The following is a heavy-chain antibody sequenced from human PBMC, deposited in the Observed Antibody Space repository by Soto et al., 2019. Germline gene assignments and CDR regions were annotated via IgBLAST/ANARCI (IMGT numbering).Heavy chain of an antibody. J-gene: IGHJ3*02. Sequence: GGSLRLSCAASGFTFDDYAMHWVRQAPGKGLEWVSGISWNSGSIGYAESVKGRFTISRDNAKNYLYLQMNSLRAEDTAFYFCAKILAKKESSYYGSGSYYAFYNWGQRTMVTVSS. CDR3: AKILAKKESSYYGSGSYYAFYN. D-gene: IGHD3-10*01. V-gene: IGHV3-9*01. CDR1: GFTFDDYA. CDR2: ISWNSGSI.